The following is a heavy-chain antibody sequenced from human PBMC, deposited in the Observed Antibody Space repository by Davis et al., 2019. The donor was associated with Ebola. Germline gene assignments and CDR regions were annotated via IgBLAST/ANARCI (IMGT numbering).Heavy chain of an antibody. CDR3: ARARRSGYDSVY. CDR2: INHSGST. J-gene: IGHJ4*02. D-gene: IGHD5-12*01. V-gene: IGHV4-34*01. CDR1: GGSFSGYY. Sequence: SETLSLTCAVYGGSFSGYYWSWIRQPPGKGLEWIGEINHSGSTNYNPSLKSRVTISVDTSKNQFSLKLSSVTAADTAVYYWARARRSGYDSVYWGQGTLVTVSS.